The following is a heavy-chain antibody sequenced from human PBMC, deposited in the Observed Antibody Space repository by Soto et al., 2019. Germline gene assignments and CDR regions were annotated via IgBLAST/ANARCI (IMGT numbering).Heavy chain of an antibody. CDR3: ARGPRITMVRRWFDP. J-gene: IGHJ5*02. Sequence: PSETLSLTCAVYGGSFSCYYWIWIRQPPGKGLEWIGEINHSGSTNYNPSLKSRVTISVDTSKNQFSLKLSSVTAADTAVYYCARGPRITMVRRWFDPWGQGTLVTVSS. V-gene: IGHV4-34*01. CDR1: GGSFSCYY. D-gene: IGHD3-10*01. CDR2: INHSGST.